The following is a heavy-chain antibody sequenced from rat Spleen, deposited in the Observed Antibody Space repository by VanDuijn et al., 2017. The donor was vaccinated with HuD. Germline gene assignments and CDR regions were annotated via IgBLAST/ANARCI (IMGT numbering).Heavy chain of an antibody. J-gene: IGHJ2*01. CDR1: GLSLASNS. V-gene: IGHV2-47*01. CDR2: MWSSGGK. D-gene: IGHD1-1*01. CDR3: ARIPYYYSGRDY. Sequence: QVQLKESGPGLVQPSQTLSLTCTVSGLSLASNSISWIRQHPGKGLDWMGVMWSSGGKDYHSAFKSRLSISRDTSKSQGFLKMNSLQAEDTAMYFCARIPYYYSGRDYWGQGVMVTVSS.